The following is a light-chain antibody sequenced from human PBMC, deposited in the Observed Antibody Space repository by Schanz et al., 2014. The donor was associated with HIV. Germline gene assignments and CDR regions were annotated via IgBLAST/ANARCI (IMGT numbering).Light chain of an antibody. Sequence: QSVLTQPPSVSGAPGQNITISCTGSSSNIGAGYDVHWYQQLPGTAPKLLIYGNSNRPSGVSNRFSGSKSGNTASLTISGLQAEDEANYYCSSYTGTTTLVFGGGTKLTAL. CDR3: SSYTGTTTLV. CDR2: GNS. V-gene: IGLV1-40*01. CDR1: SSNIGAGYD. J-gene: IGLJ3*02.